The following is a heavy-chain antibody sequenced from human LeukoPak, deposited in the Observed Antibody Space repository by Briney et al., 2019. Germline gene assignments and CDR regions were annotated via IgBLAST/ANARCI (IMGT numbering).Heavy chain of an antibody. CDR3: ARLENSGSYTSHWFDP. D-gene: IGHD1-26*01. Sequence: SETLSLTCTVSGGSISSYYWSWIRQPPGKGLEWIGSIYYSGSTYYNPSLKSRVTISVDTSKNQFSLKLSSVTAADTAVYYCARLENSGSYTSHWFDPWGQGTLVTVSS. CDR2: IYYSGST. V-gene: IGHV4-59*05. J-gene: IGHJ5*02. CDR1: GGSISSYY.